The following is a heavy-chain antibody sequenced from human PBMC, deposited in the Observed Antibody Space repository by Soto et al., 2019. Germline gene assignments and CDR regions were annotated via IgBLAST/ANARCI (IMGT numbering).Heavy chain of an antibody. D-gene: IGHD4-17*01. J-gene: IGHJ6*02. V-gene: IGHV4-61*01. CDR3: ARVMTTETTVVMDV. Sequence: SETLSLTCTVSGGSVSSGSYYWSWIRQPPGKGLEWIGYIYYSGSTNYNPSLKSRVTISVDTSKNQFSLKLSSVTAADTAVYYCARVMTTETTVVMDVWGQGTTVTVSS. CDR1: GGSVSSGSYY. CDR2: IYYSGST.